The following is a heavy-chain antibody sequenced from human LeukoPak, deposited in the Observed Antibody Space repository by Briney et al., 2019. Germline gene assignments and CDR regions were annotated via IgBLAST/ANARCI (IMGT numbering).Heavy chain of an antibody. D-gene: IGHD3-22*01. CDR3: ARGKSSIVVVIFFKSTGFDY. V-gene: IGHV4-39*01. J-gene: IGHJ4*02. Sequence: SETLSLTCTVSGGSISSSSFYWGWILQPPGKGLEWIGSIYYSGSTYYNPSLKSRVTISVDTSKNQFSLKLSSVTAADTAVYYCARGKSSIVVVIFFKSTGFDYWGQGTLVTVSS. CDR2: IYYSGST. CDR1: GGSISSSSFY.